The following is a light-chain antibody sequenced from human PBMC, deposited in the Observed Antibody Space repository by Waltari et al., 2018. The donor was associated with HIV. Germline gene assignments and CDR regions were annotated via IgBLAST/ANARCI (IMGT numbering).Light chain of an antibody. V-gene: IGLV1-40*01. CDR1: RSNIGAPYD. CDR3: QSYDSGLSASV. J-gene: IGLJ2*01. Sequence: QSVLTQPPSVSGAPGQRVTISCSGSRSNIGAPYDVHWYQQPPGVAPKLLIYASTKRPSGVPARFSGSRSGTSASLAITGLQPEDEAGYYCQSYDSGLSASVFGGGTQLTVL. CDR2: AST.